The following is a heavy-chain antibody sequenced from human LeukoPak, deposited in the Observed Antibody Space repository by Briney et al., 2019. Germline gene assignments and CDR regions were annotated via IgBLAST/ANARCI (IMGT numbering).Heavy chain of an antibody. Sequence: GGSLRLSCAASGFTFSSYCMHWVRQAPGKGLEWVAFIRYDGSNKYYADSVKGRFTISRDNSKNTLYLQMNSLRAEDTAVYYCAKDYSHLWFGELSHWGQGTLVTVSS. CDR3: AKDYSHLWFGELSH. CDR2: IRYDGSNK. V-gene: IGHV3-30*02. J-gene: IGHJ4*02. D-gene: IGHD3-10*01. CDR1: GFTFSSYC.